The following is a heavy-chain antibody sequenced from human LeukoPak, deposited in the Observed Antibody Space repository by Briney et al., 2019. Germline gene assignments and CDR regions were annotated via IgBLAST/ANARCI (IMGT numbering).Heavy chain of an antibody. J-gene: IGHJ4*02. D-gene: IGHD2-2*01. Sequence: SETLSLTCAVFRGSITNSSCYWGWIRQPPGKGLEWIGGIYYTGTTYYSPSLNSRVTISMDTSKNQFSLRLASVTAADTALYYCARRAVVPAAVSYFDNWGQGTLVTVSS. CDR3: ARRAVVPAAVSYFDN. V-gene: IGHV4-39*01. CDR2: IYYTGTT. CDR1: RGSITNSSCY.